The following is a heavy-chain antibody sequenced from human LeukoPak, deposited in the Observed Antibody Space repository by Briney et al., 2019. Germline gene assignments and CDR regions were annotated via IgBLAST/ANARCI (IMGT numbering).Heavy chain of an antibody. CDR3: AIGPPYGSRSDYFDY. CDR1: GFTFSSFS. CDR2: ISSSSSYI. Sequence: PGGSLRLSCAASGFTFSSFSMNWVRQAPGKGLEWVSSISSSSSYIYYADSVKGRFTISRDNAKNSLYLHMNSLRVEDTAVYYCAIGPPYGSRSDYFDYWGQGTLVTVSS. V-gene: IGHV3-21*01. D-gene: IGHD3-10*01. J-gene: IGHJ4*02.